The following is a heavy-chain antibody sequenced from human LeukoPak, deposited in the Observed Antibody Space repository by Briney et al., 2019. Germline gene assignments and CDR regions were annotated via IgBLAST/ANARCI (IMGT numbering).Heavy chain of an antibody. CDR1: GGSISSGDYY. Sequence: SETLSLTCTVSGGSISSGDYYWSWIRQPPGKGLEWIGYIYYSGSTNYNPSLKSRVSISVDTSKNQFSLKLSSVTAADTAVYYCAGVVNFEGNYYYFGMDVWGQGTTVTVSS. CDR2: IYYSGST. J-gene: IGHJ6*02. D-gene: IGHD1-7*01. CDR3: AGVVNFEGNYYYFGMDV. V-gene: IGHV4-61*08.